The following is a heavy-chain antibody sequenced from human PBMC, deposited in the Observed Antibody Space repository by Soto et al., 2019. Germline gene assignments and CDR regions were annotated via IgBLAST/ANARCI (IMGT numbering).Heavy chain of an antibody. CDR3: ARAYSSSWYLDYYYYMDV. D-gene: IGHD6-13*01. CDR2: IIPIFGTA. Sequence: SVKVSCTASGCTFSSYAISWVRQAPGQGLEWMGGIIPIFGTANYAQKFQGRVTITADESTSTAYMELSSLRSEDTAVYYCARAYSSSWYLDYYYYMDVWGKGTTVTVSS. J-gene: IGHJ6*03. V-gene: IGHV1-69*13. CDR1: GCTFSSYA.